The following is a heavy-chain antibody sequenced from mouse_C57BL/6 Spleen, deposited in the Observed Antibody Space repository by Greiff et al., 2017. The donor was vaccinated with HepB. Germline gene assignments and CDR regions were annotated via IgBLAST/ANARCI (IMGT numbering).Heavy chain of an antibody. CDR2: IHPNSGST. CDR1: GYTFTSYW. CDR3: ARSGGSSLFEY. V-gene: IGHV1-64*01. D-gene: IGHD1-1*01. J-gene: IGHJ2*01. Sequence: QVQLQQPGAELVKPGASVKLSCKASGYTFTSYWMHWVKQRPGQGLEWIGMIHPNSGSTNYNEKFKSKATLTVDKSSSTAYMQLSSLTAEDSAVYYCARSGGSSLFEYWGQGTTLTVSS.